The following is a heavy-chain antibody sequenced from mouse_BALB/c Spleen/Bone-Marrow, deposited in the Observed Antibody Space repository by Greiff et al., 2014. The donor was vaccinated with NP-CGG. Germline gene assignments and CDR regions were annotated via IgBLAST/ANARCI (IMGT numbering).Heavy chain of an antibody. Sequence: EVQLQESGGGLVKPGGSLKLSCAASGFTLSGYAMSWVRQTPEKRLEWVATISSGGSYTYYPDSVKGRFTISRDNAKNTLYLQMSSLRSEDTAMYYCASLTGRDYWGQGTTLTVSA. CDR2: ISSGGSYT. V-gene: IGHV5-9-3*01. CDR3: ASLTGRDY. CDR1: GFTLSGYA. D-gene: IGHD4-1*01. J-gene: IGHJ2*01.